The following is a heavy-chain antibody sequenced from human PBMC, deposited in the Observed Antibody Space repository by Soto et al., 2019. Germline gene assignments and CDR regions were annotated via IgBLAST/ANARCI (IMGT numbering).Heavy chain of an antibody. D-gene: IGHD5-18*01. V-gene: IGHV1-24*01. CDR2: FGPEDGET. Sequence: ASVKVSCKVSGYTLTELSMHWVRQAPGKGLEWMGGFGPEDGETIYAQKFQGRVTMTGDTSTDTAYMELSSLRSEDTAVYYCATAPRQAAMVNFDYWGQGTLVTVSS. CDR3: ATAPRQAAMVNFDY. CDR1: GYTLTELS. J-gene: IGHJ4*02.